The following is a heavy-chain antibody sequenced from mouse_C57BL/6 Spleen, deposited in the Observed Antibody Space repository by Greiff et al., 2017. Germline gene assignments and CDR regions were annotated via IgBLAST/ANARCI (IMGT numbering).Heavy chain of an antibody. CDR1: GFTFSDYY. J-gene: IGHJ4*01. CDR3: ARPPYYYGSSYDYAMDY. Sequence: DVQLVESGRGLVQPGGSLTLTCAASGFTFSDYYMYWVRQTPGKRLEWVAYISNGGGSTYYPDTVSGRFTITRDNAKNTVYLQMRRLKSEDTAMYYCARPPYYYGSSYDYAMDYWGQGTSVTVSS. D-gene: IGHD1-1*01. V-gene: IGHV5-12*01. CDR2: ISNGGGST.